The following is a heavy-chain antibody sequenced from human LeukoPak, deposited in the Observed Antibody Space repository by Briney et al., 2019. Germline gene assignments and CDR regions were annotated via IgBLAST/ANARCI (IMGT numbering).Heavy chain of an antibody. CDR2: ISGSGGST. Sequence: ETGGSLRLSCAASGFTFSSYAMSGVRQAPGKGLEWVSGISGSGGSTYYADSVKGRFTISRDNSKNTLYLQMNSLRGEDTAVYYCAKGGCSSTSCYGTYYYYGMDVWGQGTTVTVSS. J-gene: IGHJ6*02. CDR3: AKGGCSSTSCYGTYYYYGMDV. CDR1: GFTFSSYA. V-gene: IGHV3-23*01. D-gene: IGHD2-2*01.